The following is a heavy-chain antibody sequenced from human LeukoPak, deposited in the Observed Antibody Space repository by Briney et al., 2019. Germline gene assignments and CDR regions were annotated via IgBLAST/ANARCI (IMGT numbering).Heavy chain of an antibody. D-gene: IGHD2-15*01. Sequence: VSVKVSCKASGYTFTGYYMHWVRQAPGQGLEWVGWINPNSGGTNYAQKFQGRVTMTRDTSISTAYMELSRLRSDDTAVYYCARVPPGCSGGSCYYRCDPWGQGTLVTVSS. V-gene: IGHV1-2*02. CDR1: GYTFTGYY. CDR3: ARVPPGCSGGSCYYRCDP. CDR2: INPNSGGT. J-gene: IGHJ5*02.